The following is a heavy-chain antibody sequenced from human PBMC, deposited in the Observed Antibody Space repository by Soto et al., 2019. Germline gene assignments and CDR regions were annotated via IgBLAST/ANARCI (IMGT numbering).Heavy chain of an antibody. CDR3: AITSAPGKLLPVYYYYYMDV. CDR1: GGTFSSYT. D-gene: IGHD2-15*01. Sequence: GASVKVSCKASGGTFSSYTISWVRQAPGQGLEWMGRIIPILGIANYAQKFQGRVTITADKSTSTAYMELSSLRSEDTAVYYCAITSAPGKLLPVYYYYYMDVWGKGTTVTVSS. J-gene: IGHJ6*03. CDR2: IIPILGIA. V-gene: IGHV1-69*02.